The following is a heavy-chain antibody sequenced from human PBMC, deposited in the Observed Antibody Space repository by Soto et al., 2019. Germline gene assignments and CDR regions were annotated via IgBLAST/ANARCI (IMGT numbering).Heavy chain of an antibody. CDR2: IKQDGSEK. D-gene: IGHD3-16*01. Sequence: GGSLRLSCAASGFTFSSYWMSWVRQAPGKGLEWVANIKQDGSEKYYVDSVKGRFTISRDNAKNSLYLQMNSLRAEDTAVYYCASSYDYSSFDYWGQGTLVTVSS. J-gene: IGHJ4*02. CDR1: GFTFSSYW. CDR3: ASSYDYSSFDY. V-gene: IGHV3-7*01.